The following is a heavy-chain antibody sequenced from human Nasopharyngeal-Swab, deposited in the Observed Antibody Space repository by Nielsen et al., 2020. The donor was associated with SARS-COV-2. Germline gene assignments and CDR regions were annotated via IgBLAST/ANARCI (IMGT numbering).Heavy chain of an antibody. CDR2: IIPILGIA. V-gene: IGHV1-69*04. D-gene: IGHD2-15*01. CDR3: ARVVVGDTEGWFDP. J-gene: IGHJ5*02. Sequence: SVKVSCKASGGTFSSYAISWVRRAPGQGLEWMGRIIPILGIANYAQKFQGRVTITADKSTSTAYMELSSLRSEDTAVYYCARVVVGDTEGWFDPWGQGTLVTVPS. CDR1: GGTFSSYA.